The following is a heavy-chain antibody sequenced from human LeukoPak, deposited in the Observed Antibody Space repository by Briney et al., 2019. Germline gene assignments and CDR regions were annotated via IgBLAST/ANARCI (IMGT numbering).Heavy chain of an antibody. V-gene: IGHV4-34*01. CDR2: INHSGST. J-gene: IGHJ4*02. Sequence: SETLSLTCAGYGGSFSGYYWIWIRQPPGKGLEWIGEINHSGSTNYNPSLKSRVTISVDTSKNQFSLKLSSVTAADTAVYYCARGRYSYGGLDYWGQGNLVTVSS. CDR3: ARGRYSYGGLDY. CDR1: GGSFSGYY. D-gene: IGHD5-18*01.